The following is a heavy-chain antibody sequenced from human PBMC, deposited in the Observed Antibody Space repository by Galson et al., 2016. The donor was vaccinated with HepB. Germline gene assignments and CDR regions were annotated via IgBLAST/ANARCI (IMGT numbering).Heavy chain of an antibody. CDR2: ISWNSGSI. V-gene: IGHV3-9*01. CDR1: GFTFDEYA. J-gene: IGHJ4*02. D-gene: IGHD3-16*02. Sequence: SLRLSCAAPGFTFDEYAMHWVRQAPGKGLEWVSGISWNSGSIGYADSVKGRFTISRDNAKKSLYLQMNSLRAEDTAFYYCAKVTYDSVWESYRYRPYYFDYWGQGTLVTVSS. CDR3: AKVTYDSVWESYRYRPYYFDY.